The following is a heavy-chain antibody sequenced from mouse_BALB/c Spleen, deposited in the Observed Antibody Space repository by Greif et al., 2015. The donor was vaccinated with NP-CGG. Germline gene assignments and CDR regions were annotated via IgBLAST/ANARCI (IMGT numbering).Heavy chain of an antibody. Sequence: EVKLLESGAELVRPGALVKLSCKASGFNIKDYYMHWVKQRPEQGLEWIGWIDPENGNTIYDPKFQGKASITADTSSNTAYLQLSSLTSEDTAVYYCASGFAYWGQGTLVTVSA. CDR2: IDPENGNT. V-gene: IGHV14-1*02. CDR3: ASGFAY. J-gene: IGHJ3*01. CDR1: GFNIKDYY.